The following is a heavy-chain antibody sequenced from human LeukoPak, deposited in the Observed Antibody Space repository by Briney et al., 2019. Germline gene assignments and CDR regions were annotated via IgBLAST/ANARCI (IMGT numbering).Heavy chain of an antibody. J-gene: IGHJ4*02. CDR3: ASRTYTYDSSGYYRRNYYFDY. CDR1: GGTFSSYA. V-gene: IGHV1-69*13. CDR2: IIPIFGTT. Sequence: SVKVSCKASGGTFSSYAISWVRQAPGQGLEWMGGIIPIFGTTNYAQKLQGRVTITADESTSTAYMELSSLSSEDTAVYYCASRTYTYDSSGYYRRNYYFDYWGQGNLVTVSS. D-gene: IGHD3-22*01.